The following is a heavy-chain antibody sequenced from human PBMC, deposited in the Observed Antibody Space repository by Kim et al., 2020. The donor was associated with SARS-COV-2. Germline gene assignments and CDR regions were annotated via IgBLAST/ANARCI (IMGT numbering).Heavy chain of an antibody. V-gene: IGHV3-33*01. CDR2: IWNDGGST. Sequence: GGSLRLSCAASGFTFSRFGMHWVRQAPGKGLEWVAVIWNDGGSTYYADSVKGRFTISRDNSKNTLYLQMNTLRSEDTAVYYCARDLIFRKGFGELGYYYGMDVWGQGTTVTVSS. CDR1: GFTFSRFG. CDR3: ARDLIFRKGFGELGYYYGMDV. J-gene: IGHJ6*02. D-gene: IGHD3-10*01.